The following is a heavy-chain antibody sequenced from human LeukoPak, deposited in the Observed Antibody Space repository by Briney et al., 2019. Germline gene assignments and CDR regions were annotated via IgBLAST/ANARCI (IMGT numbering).Heavy chain of an antibody. V-gene: IGHV4-34*01. CDR2: IYYSGST. CDR1: GGSFSGYY. J-gene: IGHJ4*02. CDR3: ARLISVYYFDS. Sequence: SETLSLTCAVYGGSFSGYYWSWIRQPPGRGLECIGSIYYSGSTYYNPSLKSRVTISVDTSKNQFSLKLSSVTAADTAVYYCARLISVYYFDSWGQGTLVTVSS. D-gene: IGHD2/OR15-2a*01.